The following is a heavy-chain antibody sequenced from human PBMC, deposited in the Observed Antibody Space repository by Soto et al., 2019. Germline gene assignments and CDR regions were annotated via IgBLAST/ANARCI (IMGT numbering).Heavy chain of an antibody. D-gene: IGHD3-16*02. CDR3: ARLGSVGGVIVIPIDY. Sequence: SETLSLTCTVSGGSISSSSYYWVWIRQPPGKGLEWIGSIYYSGSTYCNPSLKRRVTISVDTSKNQYSLKLSSVTATDTAVYYCARLGSVGGVIVIPIDYWGQGTLVTVSS. V-gene: IGHV4-39*01. CDR2: IYYSGST. CDR1: GGSISSSSYY. J-gene: IGHJ4*02.